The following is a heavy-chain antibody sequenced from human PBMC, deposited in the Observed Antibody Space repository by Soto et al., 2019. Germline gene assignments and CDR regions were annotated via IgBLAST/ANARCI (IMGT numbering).Heavy chain of an antibody. CDR3: ASSSGDLDVYGMDI. J-gene: IGHJ6*02. V-gene: IGHV3-23*01. CDR1: GFTFSRYA. CDR2: VTGGGHTT. Sequence: VGSLRLSCAASGFTFSRYAMSWVRQAPGKGLEWVSTVTGGGHTTYNADSVNGRFTISRDNSKNTLYLQMNNLRAEDTAIYYCASSSGDLDVYGMDIWGPGTTVTVSS. D-gene: IGHD3-10*01.